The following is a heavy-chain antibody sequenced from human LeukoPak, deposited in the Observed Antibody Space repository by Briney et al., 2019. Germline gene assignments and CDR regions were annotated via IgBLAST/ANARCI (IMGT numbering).Heavy chain of an antibody. D-gene: IGHD3-10*01. CDR3: AKAGASGSGPIDS. V-gene: IGHV3-30*02. J-gene: IGHJ4*02. CDR1: GFTFSSYG. CDR2: IRYDGSNK. Sequence: GGSLRLSCAASGFTFSSYGMHWVRQAPGKGLEWVAFIRYDGSNKYYADSVKGRFTISRDNSKNTLYLEMNRLRPEDTALYYCAKAGASGSGPIDSWGRGTPVIVSS.